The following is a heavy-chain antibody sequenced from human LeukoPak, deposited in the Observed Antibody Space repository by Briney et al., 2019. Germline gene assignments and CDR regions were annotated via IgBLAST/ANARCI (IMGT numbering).Heavy chain of an antibody. Sequence: SQTLSLTCAISGDSVSSNSAVRSWIRQSPSRGLEWLGRTYYRSKWYNDYAISLKSRITINPDTSKNQFSLHLNSVTPEDTAVYYCAREAVAGWIDYWGQGTLVTVSS. CDR2: TYYRSKWYN. D-gene: IGHD6-19*01. V-gene: IGHV6-1*01. CDR1: GDSVSSNSAV. CDR3: AREAVAGWIDY. J-gene: IGHJ4*02.